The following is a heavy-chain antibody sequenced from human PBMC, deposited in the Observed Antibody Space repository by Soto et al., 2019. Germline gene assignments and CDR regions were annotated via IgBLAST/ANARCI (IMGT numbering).Heavy chain of an antibody. D-gene: IGHD3-22*01. J-gene: IGHJ3*02. V-gene: IGHV1-69*13. CDR2: IIPIFGTA. CDR3: ARDLGHSSGHYDAFDI. Sequence: GAPVKVSCKASGGTFSSYAISWVRQAPGQGLEWMGGIIPIFGTANYAQKFQGRVTITADGSTRTAYMELSSLRSEDTAVYYCARDLGHSSGHYDAFDIWGQGAMVTVSS. CDR1: GGTFSSYA.